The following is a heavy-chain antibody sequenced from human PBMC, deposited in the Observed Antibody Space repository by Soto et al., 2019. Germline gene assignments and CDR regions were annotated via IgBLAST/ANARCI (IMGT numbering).Heavy chain of an antibody. V-gene: IGHV3-48*03. J-gene: IGHJ3*02. D-gene: IGHD4-17*01. Sequence: AGSLRLSCASCRVTLISYAMTWSRQATGKGLEWVSDIRSSGSTIYYADSVKGRFTISRDNAKNSLYLQMNSLRAEDTAVYYCARDYGDPRYAFDIWGQGTMVTVSS. CDR3: ARDYGDPRYAFDI. CDR1: RVTLISYA. CDR2: IRSSGSTI.